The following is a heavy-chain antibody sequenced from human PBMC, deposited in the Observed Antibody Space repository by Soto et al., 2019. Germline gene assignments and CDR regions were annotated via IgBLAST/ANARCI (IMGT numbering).Heavy chain of an antibody. CDR1: GFTFSRYG. V-gene: IGHV3-33*01. CDR2: IWYDGSNI. D-gene: IGHD6-19*01. CDR3: ARDREQWLVGYYFDY. Sequence: LRLSCAASGFTFSRYGMHWVRQAPGRGLEWVAVIWYDGSNIHYADSVKGRFTISRDNSKDTLDLQMNSLRAEDTAVYYCARDREQWLVGYYFDYWGQGTLVTVSS. J-gene: IGHJ4*02.